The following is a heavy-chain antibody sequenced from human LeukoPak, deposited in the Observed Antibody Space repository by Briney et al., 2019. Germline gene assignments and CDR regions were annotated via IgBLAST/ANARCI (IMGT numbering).Heavy chain of an antibody. CDR1: GFTFSSNG. CDR3: ASLAGDILTGYYKGGFDY. Sequence: PGGSLRLSCAASGFTFSSNGMNWVRQAPGKGLEWVAVISYDGSNKYYADSVKGRFTISRDNSKNTLYLQMNSLRAEDTAVYYCASLAGDILTGYYKGGFDYWGQGTLVTVSS. J-gene: IGHJ4*02. V-gene: IGHV3-30*03. D-gene: IGHD3-9*01. CDR2: ISYDGSNK.